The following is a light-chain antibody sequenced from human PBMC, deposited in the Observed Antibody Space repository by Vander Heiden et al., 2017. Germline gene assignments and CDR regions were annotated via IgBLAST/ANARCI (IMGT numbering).Light chain of an antibody. Sequence: QSVLTQPPPPFGTPGQRVSFSCSGSTTNIENNYVYWYQKFPGTAPKIVIYRDNQRPSGISDRFSGSKSGTSASLAISGLRSEDEADYYCATWDDSLSSWVFGGGTGLTVL. CDR2: RDN. CDR3: ATWDDSLSSWV. J-gene: IGLJ3*02. V-gene: IGLV1-47*01. CDR1: TTNIENNY.